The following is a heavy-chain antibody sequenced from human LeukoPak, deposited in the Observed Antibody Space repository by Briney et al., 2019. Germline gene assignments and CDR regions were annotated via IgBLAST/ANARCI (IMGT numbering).Heavy chain of an antibody. CDR3: ATYYYYYGMDV. Sequence: GGSLRLSCAASGFTFDDYAMHWVRQAPGKGLEWVSGISWNSGSIGYADSVKGRFTISRDNAKNPLYLQMNSLRAEDTALYYCATYYYYYGMDVWGQGTTVTVSS. CDR1: GFTFDDYA. CDR2: ISWNSGSI. J-gene: IGHJ6*02. V-gene: IGHV3-9*01.